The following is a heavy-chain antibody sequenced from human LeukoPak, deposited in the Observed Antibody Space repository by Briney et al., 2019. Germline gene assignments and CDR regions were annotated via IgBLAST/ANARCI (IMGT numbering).Heavy chain of an antibody. V-gene: IGHV3-30*01. CDR2: ISYDGSNK. D-gene: IGHD1-1*01. J-gene: IGHJ4*02. CDR1: GFTFSSYA. CDR3: ARDERDY. Sequence: GGSLRLSCAASGFTFSSYAVHWVRQAPGKGLEWVAVISYDGSNKYYADSVKGRFTISRDNSKNTLYLQMNSLRAEDTAVYYCARDERDYWGQGTLVTVSS.